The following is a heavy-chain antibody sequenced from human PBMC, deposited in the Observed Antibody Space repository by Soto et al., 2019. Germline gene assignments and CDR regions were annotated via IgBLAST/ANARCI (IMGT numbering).Heavy chain of an antibody. D-gene: IGHD1-26*01. CDR1: GFTFSNYA. Sequence: QVQLVESGGGVVQPGRSLRLSCAASGFTFSNYAMHWVRQAPGKGLQWVAIIWYDGYNKYHADSVKGRFTISRDNAKNTLYLEMNSLRDEDTAVYYCARAAFSGSAPLPFDCWGQGTLVTVSS. CDR2: IWYDGYNK. V-gene: IGHV3-33*01. J-gene: IGHJ4*02. CDR3: ARAAFSGSAPLPFDC.